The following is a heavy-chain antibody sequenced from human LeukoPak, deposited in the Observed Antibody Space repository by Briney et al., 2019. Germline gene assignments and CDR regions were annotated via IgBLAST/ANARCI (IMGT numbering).Heavy chain of an antibody. CDR1: GFTFSTYE. V-gene: IGHV3-48*03. D-gene: IGHD3-9*01. Sequence: GGSLRLSCAGSGFTFSTYEMNWLRQAPGKGLEWVSYIGSRPTTTYYAESVRGRFTLPRDNTKNSVFLQMTSLRADDAAVYFCATSGAYEISWAFNIWGQGTMVAVSS. CDR3: ATSGAYEISWAFNI. J-gene: IGHJ3*02. CDR2: IGSRPTTT.